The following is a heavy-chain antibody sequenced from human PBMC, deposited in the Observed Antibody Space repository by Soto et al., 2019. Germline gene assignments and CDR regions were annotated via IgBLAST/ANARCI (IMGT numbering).Heavy chain of an antibody. CDR3: AKDRGTRGWFNWFDP. CDR1: GFTFSSYA. Sequence: EVQLLESGGGLVQPGGSLRLSCAASGFTFSSYAMSWVRQAPGKGLEWVSSISSSGDTTYYADSVKGRLTIARDNAKNTVYLQMNGLRAEDTAIYTCAKDRGTRGWFNWFDPWGQGTLVTVSS. D-gene: IGHD6-19*01. J-gene: IGHJ5*02. CDR2: ISSSGDTT. V-gene: IGHV3-23*01.